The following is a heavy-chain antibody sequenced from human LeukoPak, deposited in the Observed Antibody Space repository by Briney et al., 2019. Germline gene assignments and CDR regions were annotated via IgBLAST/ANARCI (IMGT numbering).Heavy chain of an antibody. J-gene: IGHJ3*02. CDR3: ARHQMDTGYRPFDI. CDR1: GFTITAYW. V-gene: IGHV3-7*01. CDR2: IKEDGSER. Sequence: PGGSLRLSCAASGFTITAYWMTWVRPAPGKGLEWVAKIKEDGSERSYVDSVKGRFTISRDNARNSLYLQMNSLRVEDTAVYFCARHQMDTGYRPFDIWGHGRMVTVSS. D-gene: IGHD5-24*01.